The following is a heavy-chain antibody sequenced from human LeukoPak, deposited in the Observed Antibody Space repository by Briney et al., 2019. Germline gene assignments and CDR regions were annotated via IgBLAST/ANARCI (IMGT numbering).Heavy chain of an antibody. V-gene: IGHV1-2*06. CDR1: GYTFTGYY. CDR2: INPNSGGT. D-gene: IGHD3-3*01. CDR3: ARGSYYDFWSGYYGYMDV. Sequence: ASVKVSCKASGYTFTGYYTHWVRQAPGQGLEWMGRINPNSGGTNYAQKFQGRVTMTRDTSISTAYMELSSLRSEDTAVYYCARGSYYDFWSGYYGYMDVWGKGTTVTVSS. J-gene: IGHJ6*03.